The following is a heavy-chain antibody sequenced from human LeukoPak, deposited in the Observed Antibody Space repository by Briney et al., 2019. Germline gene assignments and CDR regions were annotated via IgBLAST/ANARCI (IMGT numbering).Heavy chain of an antibody. CDR2: ISGSDSDI. V-gene: IGHV3-11*01. CDR3: ARGFDCSSTSCSCMDL. J-gene: IGHJ6*02. D-gene: IGHD2-2*01. CDR1: GFPFSDYY. Sequence: GGSLRLSCVASGFPFSDYYMSWIRQAPGEGLDWVAYISGSDSDIYYADSVKGRFTISRDSAKNSLYLQMNSLRVEDTAAYYCARGFDCSSTSCSCMDLWGQGTTVTVSS.